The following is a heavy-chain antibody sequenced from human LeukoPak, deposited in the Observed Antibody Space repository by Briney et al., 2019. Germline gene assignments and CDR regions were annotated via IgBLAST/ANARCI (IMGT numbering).Heavy chain of an antibody. V-gene: IGHV3-23*01. J-gene: IGHJ4*02. CDR3: AKSSRIDVGAIATSDY. CDR2: IGGSDTST. D-gene: IGHD1-26*01. CDR1: GYTCSSYA. Sequence: GGSLRLSCAASGYTCSSYAMTCVRQAPGKGLECVSAIGGSDTSTYYADSVKGRFTISRDNSKNTLYLQTNSLRAEDSAVYYCAKSSRIDVGAIATSDYWDQGTLVTVSS.